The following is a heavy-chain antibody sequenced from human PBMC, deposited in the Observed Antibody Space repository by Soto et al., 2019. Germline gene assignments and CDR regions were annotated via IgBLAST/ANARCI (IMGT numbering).Heavy chain of an antibody. V-gene: IGHV1-2*02. Sequence: QVQLVQSGAEVKKPGASVKVSCKASGYTFTGYYMHWVRQAPGQGLEWMGWINPNSGGTNYAQKFQGRVTMTRDTSMSTAYMELSKLRTDDTAVYYCARVVGYSYGPFDYWGQGTLVTVSS. CDR1: GYTFTGYY. D-gene: IGHD5-18*01. CDR3: ARVVGYSYGPFDY. CDR2: INPNSGGT. J-gene: IGHJ4*02.